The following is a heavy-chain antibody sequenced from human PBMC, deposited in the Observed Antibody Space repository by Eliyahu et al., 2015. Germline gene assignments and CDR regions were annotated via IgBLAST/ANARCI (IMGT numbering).Heavy chain of an antibody. V-gene: IGHV3-21*01. Sequence: EVQLVESGGGLXKPGGSLRLSCAASGXTXSXYSXNWVRQAPGKGXEWVSSISSSSSYIYYADSVXGRFTISRDNAKNSLYLQMNSLRAEDTAVYYCARDQEQWLPKGAFDYWGQGTLVTVSS. D-gene: IGHD6-19*01. CDR2: ISSSSSYI. J-gene: IGHJ4*02. CDR1: GXTXSXYS. CDR3: ARDQEQWLPKGAFDY.